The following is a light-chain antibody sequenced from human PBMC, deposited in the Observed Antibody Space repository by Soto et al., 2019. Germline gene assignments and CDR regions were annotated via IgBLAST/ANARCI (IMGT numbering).Light chain of an antibody. V-gene: IGKV3-20*01. J-gene: IGKJ5*01. CDR1: QSLSSSY. CDR3: QQSSSSPIT. Sequence: EIVLTQSPVTLSLSPGERATPSCRASQSLSSSYLAWCQQKPGQAPRLLIYAASSRASGIPDRFSGSGSGTDFTLTISRLEPEDFAVYYCQQSSSSPITFGQGTRLEI. CDR2: AAS.